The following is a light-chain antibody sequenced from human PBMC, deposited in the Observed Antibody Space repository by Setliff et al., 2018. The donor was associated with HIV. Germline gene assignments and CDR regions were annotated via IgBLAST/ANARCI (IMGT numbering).Light chain of an antibody. CDR2: SND. CDR3: ASWDDRLSVV. Sequence: SALTQPPSASGTPGQRVTISCSGSSSNIGSNTVNWYQQRPGTAPKLLMHSNDQRPSGVPDRFSGSKSGTSASLAISGLQSEDEADYYCASWDDRLSVVFGGGTKVTVL. J-gene: IGLJ2*01. V-gene: IGLV1-44*01. CDR1: SSNIGSNT.